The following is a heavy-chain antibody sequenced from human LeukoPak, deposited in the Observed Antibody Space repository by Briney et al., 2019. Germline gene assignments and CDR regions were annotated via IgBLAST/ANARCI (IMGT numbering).Heavy chain of an antibody. V-gene: IGHV4-4*07. CDR1: GGSISSYY. D-gene: IGHD1-26*01. J-gene: IGHJ4*02. Sequence: SETLSLTCTVSGGSISSYYWSWIRQPAGKGLEWIGRFYISGSTNYNPSLKSRVTISVDTSKNQFSLKLSSMTAADTAVYYCARVSYGGNPFFDYWGQGTLVTVSS. CDR3: ARVSYGGNPFFDY. CDR2: FYISGST.